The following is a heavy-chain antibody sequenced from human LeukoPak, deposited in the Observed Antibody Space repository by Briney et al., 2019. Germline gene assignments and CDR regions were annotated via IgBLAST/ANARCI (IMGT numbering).Heavy chain of an antibody. D-gene: IGHD2-2*01. CDR1: GFTFSSYG. V-gene: IGHV3-23*01. CDR2: ISGSGIDT. Sequence: GGSLRLSCAASGFTFSSYGMNWVRQAPGKGLEWVSAISGSGIDTYYADSVKGRFTISRDNSKNTLYLQMNSLRAEDTAVYYCARGRGYCSSTSCSYYFDYWGQGTLVTVSS. J-gene: IGHJ4*02. CDR3: ARGRGYCSSTSCSYYFDY.